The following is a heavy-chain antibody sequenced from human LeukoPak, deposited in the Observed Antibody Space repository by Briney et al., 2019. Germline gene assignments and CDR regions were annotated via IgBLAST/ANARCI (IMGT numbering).Heavy chain of an antibody. D-gene: IGHD1-7*01. V-gene: IGHV3-11*01. CDR2: ISGSGTTM. CDR3: GRDFGLTGTKRSFDI. Sequence: GGSVRLSCAASGYTFSVYYMGWMRQARGKAREWLSYISGSGTTMYYADSVKGRFTISRDNAKNSLDLQMNSLRAEDTAVYYCGRDFGLTGTKRSFDIWGQGTMVTVSS. J-gene: IGHJ3*02. CDR1: GYTFSVYY.